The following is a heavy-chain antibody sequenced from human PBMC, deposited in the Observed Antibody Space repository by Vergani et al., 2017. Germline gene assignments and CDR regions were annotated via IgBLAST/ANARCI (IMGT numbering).Heavy chain of an antibody. CDR1: GGSISSGSYY. D-gene: IGHD2-2*01. V-gene: IGHV4-61*02. CDR2: IYTSGST. CDR3: ARVRYCSSTSCYVGVGGAYYYYYYMDV. J-gene: IGHJ6*03. Sequence: QVQLQESGPGLVKPSQTLSLTCTVSGGSISSGSYYWSWIRQPAGKGLEWIGRIYTSGSTNYNPSLKSRVTISVDTSKNQFSLKLSSVTAADTAVYYCARVRYCSSTSCYVGVGGAYYYYYYMDVWGKGTTVTVSS.